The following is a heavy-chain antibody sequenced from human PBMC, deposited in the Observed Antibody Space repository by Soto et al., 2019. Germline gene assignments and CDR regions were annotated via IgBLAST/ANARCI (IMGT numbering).Heavy chain of an antibody. Sequence: QLQLQESGPGLVKPSETLSLTCTVSGDSISSSNYYWGWIRQPPGKGLEWIGNIYYGGSTYYNPSLKSRVTISVDTSKNQFSLNLISVTAADTAVYYCAKLRRGVYYFDYWGQGTLVTVSS. D-gene: IGHD3-10*01. CDR3: AKLRRGVYYFDY. V-gene: IGHV4-39*01. CDR2: IYYGGST. CDR1: GDSISSSNYY. J-gene: IGHJ4*02.